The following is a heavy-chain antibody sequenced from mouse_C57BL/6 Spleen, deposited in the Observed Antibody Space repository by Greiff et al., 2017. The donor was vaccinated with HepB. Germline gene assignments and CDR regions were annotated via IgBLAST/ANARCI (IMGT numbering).Heavy chain of an antibody. J-gene: IGHJ1*03. Sequence: DVKLVESGPGMVKPSQSLSLTCTVTGYSITSGYDWHWIRHFPGNKLEWMGYISYSGSTNYNPSLKSRISITHDTSKNHFFLKLNSVTTEDTATYYCARRHGSSYGGWYFDVWGTGTTVTVSS. CDR1: GYSITSGYD. V-gene: IGHV3-1*01. D-gene: IGHD1-1*01. CDR3: ARRHGSSYGGWYFDV. CDR2: ISYSGST.